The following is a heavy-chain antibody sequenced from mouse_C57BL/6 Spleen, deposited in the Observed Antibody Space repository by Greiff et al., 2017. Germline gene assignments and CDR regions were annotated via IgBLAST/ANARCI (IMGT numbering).Heavy chain of an antibody. V-gene: IGHV1-55*01. J-gene: IGHJ4*01. D-gene: IGHD2-4*01. Sequence: QVQLQQPGAELVKPGASVKMSCKASGYTFTSYWITWVKQRPGQGLEWIGDIYPGSGSTNYNEKFKSKATLTVDTSSSTAYMQLSSLTSEDSAVYYCARSPDDDGAGYAMDYWGQGTSVTVSS. CDR2: IYPGSGST. CDR3: ARSPDDDGAGYAMDY. CDR1: GYTFTSYW.